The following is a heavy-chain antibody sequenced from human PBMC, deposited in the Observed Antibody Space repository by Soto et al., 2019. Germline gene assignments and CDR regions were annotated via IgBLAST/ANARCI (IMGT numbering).Heavy chain of an antibody. CDR2: ISVYTGNT. Sequence: QVQLVQSGGEVTKPGASVKVSCKSSGYTFTSYGVSWVRQAPGQGREWLGWISVYTGNTKQAQKFQDRVTLTTEASTSTAYMELRRLRSDDTAVYYCARDRCTTDRCYTHHFDVWGQGTTVTVSS. V-gene: IGHV1-18*04. J-gene: IGHJ6*02. CDR3: ARDRCTTDRCYTHHFDV. CDR1: GYTFTSYG. D-gene: IGHD2-8*01.